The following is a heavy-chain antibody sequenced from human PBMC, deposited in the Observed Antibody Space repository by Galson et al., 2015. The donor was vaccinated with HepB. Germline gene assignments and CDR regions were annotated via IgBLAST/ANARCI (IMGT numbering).Heavy chain of an antibody. V-gene: IGHV3-23*01. CDR2: INGRGSTR. D-gene: IGHD3-16*01. Sequence: SLRLSCAGSGFIFRHHAMAWIRQAPGKGLEWVSGINGRGSTRSYSDAVRGRFSISRDNSKDTVFLQIDNLRAEDTAVYDCVKEGSWFGGDWFDPWGQGALVTVS. CDR3: VKEGSWFGGDWFDP. J-gene: IGHJ5*02. CDR1: GFIFRHHA.